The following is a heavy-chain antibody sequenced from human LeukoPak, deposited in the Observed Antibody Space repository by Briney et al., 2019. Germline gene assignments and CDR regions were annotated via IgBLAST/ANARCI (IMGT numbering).Heavy chain of an antibody. Sequence: GGSLRLSSAASGFTFSSYAMSWVRQAPRKGLEWGSTISGSGGRTYYADSVKGRFTISRDNSKNTLSLQMNSLRAEDTAIYYCAKATVGTNYYYFYAMDVWGQGTTVTVSS. V-gene: IGHV3-23*01. CDR2: ISGSGGRT. J-gene: IGHJ6*02. CDR1: GFTFSSYA. CDR3: AKATVGTNYYYFYAMDV. D-gene: IGHD1-1*01.